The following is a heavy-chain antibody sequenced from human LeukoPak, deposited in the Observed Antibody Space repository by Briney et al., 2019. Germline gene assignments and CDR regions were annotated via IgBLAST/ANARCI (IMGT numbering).Heavy chain of an antibody. CDR3: ARNTFNWNSFDI. CDR1: GGSFSGYY. V-gene: IGHV4-34*01. J-gene: IGHJ3*02. D-gene: IGHD1-7*01. CDR2: IYYSGST. Sequence: SETLSLTCAVYGGSFSGYYWSWIRQPPGKGLEWIGSIYYSGSTYYNPSLKSRVTISVDTSKNQFSLKLSSVTAADTAVYYCARNTFNWNSFDIWGQRTMVTVSS.